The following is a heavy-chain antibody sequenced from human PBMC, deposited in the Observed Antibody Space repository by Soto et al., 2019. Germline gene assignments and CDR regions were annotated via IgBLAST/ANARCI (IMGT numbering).Heavy chain of an antibody. D-gene: IGHD3-10*02. Sequence: QLQLQESGPGLVKPSETLSLTCTVSGGSMSSSSYYWGWIRQPPGKGLEWIGSIYYSGSTYYNPSLMSRLTISVDMSKEQCCLKLVSVIAADTAVYYCARGGTCSGSPSCGMDVLGQGTTVSVSS. V-gene: IGHV4-39*01. CDR2: IYYSGST. J-gene: IGHJ6*02. CDR1: GGSMSSSSYY. CDR3: ARGGTCSGSPSCGMDV.